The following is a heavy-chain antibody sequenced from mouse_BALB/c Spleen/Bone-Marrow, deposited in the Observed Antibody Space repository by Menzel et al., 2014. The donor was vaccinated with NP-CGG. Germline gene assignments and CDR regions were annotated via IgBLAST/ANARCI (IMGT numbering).Heavy chain of an antibody. CDR2: ILPGRGST. D-gene: IGHD1-1*01. V-gene: IGHV1-9*01. CDR3: ARWDTTATDY. CDR1: GYTFSSYW. J-gene: IGHJ4*01. Sequence: QVHVKQSGAELMKPGASVKISCEATGYTFSSYWIEWVKQRPGHGLEWIGEILPGRGSTNYNEKFEGKATFTSDTSSNTAYMQLSSLTSEDSAVYYCARWDTTATDYWGQGTSVTVSS.